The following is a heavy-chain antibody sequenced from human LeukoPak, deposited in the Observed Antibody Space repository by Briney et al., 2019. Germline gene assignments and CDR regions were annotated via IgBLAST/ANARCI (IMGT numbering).Heavy chain of an antibody. D-gene: IGHD3-22*01. CDR3: AMGSSGQFDY. Sequence: SETLSLTCTVSGGSISSGDYYWSWIRQPPGKGLEWIGYIYYSGSTYCNPSLKSRVTISVDTSKNQFSLKLSSVTAADTAVYYCAMGSSGQFDYWGQGTLVTVSS. J-gene: IGHJ4*02. V-gene: IGHV4-30-4*01. CDR2: IYYSGST. CDR1: GGSISSGDYY.